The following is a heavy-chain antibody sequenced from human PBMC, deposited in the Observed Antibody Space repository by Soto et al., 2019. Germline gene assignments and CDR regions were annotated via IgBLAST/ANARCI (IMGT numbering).Heavy chain of an antibody. D-gene: IGHD3-9*01. J-gene: IGHJ4*02. CDR3: ARHRTGLDS. CDR1: GGSISNYY. V-gene: IGHV4-59*08. CDR2: IYYSGST. Sequence: SETLSLTCTVSGGSISNYYWSWIRQPPGKGLEYIGYIYYSGSTNHNPSLKSRVTISVDTSKNQFSLKLNSVTAADTAVYYCARHRTGLDSWGQGTLVTVSS.